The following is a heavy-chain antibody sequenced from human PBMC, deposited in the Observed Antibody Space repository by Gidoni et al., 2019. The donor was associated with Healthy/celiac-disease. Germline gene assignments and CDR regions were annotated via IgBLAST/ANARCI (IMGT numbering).Heavy chain of an antibody. CDR2: IIPILGIA. J-gene: IGHJ5*02. CDR1: GGTFSSYA. D-gene: IGHD2-15*01. V-gene: IGHV1-69*09. Sequence: QVQLVQSGAEVQKPGSSVKVSCKASGGTFSSYAISWVRQAPGQGLEWMGRIIPILGIANYAQKFQGRVTITADKSTSTAYMELSSLRSEDTAVYYCARGSGGPGWFDPWGQGTLVTVSS. CDR3: ARGSGGPGWFDP.